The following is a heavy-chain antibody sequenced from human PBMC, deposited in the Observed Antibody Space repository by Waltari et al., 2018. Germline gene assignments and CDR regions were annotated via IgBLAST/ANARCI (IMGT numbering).Heavy chain of an antibody. J-gene: IGHJ4*02. CDR1: GFTFNIYW. V-gene: IGHV3-7*01. CDR3: TTLARGESGDY. CDR2: INPDGSQK. Sequence: EVQLVESGGGLVQPGGSLRLSCAASGFTFNIYWMKWIRQAPGKGLEGVANINPDGSQKFYVDSVKCRFTVSRDNAQNSLYLQMNNLRAEDTAVYYCTTLARGESGDYWGQGTLVTVSS. D-gene: IGHD3-10*01.